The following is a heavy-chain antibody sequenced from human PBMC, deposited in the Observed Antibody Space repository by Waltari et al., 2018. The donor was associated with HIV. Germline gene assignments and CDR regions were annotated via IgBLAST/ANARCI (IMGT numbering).Heavy chain of an antibody. CDR3: AKRGGYSYGYCFDY. CDR1: GFTFSSYA. V-gene: IGHV3-23*01. D-gene: IGHD5-18*01. CDR2: MSGSGGST. J-gene: IGHJ4*02. Sequence: EVQLLESGGGLVQPGGSLRLSCAASGFTFSSYAMSWVRQAPGKGLGWVSAMSGSGGSTYYADSVKGRFTISRDNSKNTLYLQMNSLRAEDTAVYYCAKRGGYSYGYCFDYWGQGTLVTVSS.